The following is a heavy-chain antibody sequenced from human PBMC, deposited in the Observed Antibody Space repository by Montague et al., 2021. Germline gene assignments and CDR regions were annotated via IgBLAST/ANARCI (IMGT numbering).Heavy chain of an antibody. Sequence: SLRLSCAAPGFTFTDYWMTWIRQAPGKGLLWVSRITLDGSSTTFADSVKGRFTTSRDNAKATLYLQMNSLRVEDTAVYYCARNLASAAPGAFDIWGQGTMVTVSS. V-gene: IGHV3-74*01. D-gene: IGHD6-13*01. CDR1: GFTFTDYW. CDR2: ITLDGSST. CDR3: ARNLASAAPGAFDI. J-gene: IGHJ3*02.